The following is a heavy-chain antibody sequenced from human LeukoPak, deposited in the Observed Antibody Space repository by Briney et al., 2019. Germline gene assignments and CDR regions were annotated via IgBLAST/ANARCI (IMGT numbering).Heavy chain of an antibody. D-gene: IGHD3-22*01. V-gene: IGHV4-34*01. CDR3: ARDSSGHYVDAFDI. CDR2: INHSGST. J-gene: IGHJ3*02. CDR1: GGSFSGYY. Sequence: ASETLSLTCAVYGGSFSGYYWSWIRQPPGKGLEWIGEINHSGSTNYNPPLKSRVTISVDTSKNQFSLKLSSVTAADTAVYYCARDSSGHYVDAFDIWGQGTMVTVSS.